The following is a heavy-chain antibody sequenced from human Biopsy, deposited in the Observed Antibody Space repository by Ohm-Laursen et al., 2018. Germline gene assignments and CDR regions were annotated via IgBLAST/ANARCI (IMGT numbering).Heavy chain of an antibody. V-gene: IGHV1-69*13. Sequence: SVKVSCKVSGGTFSSFGISWVRQAPGQGLEWMGEINSMFGTTNYAQTFQGRITITADESTSTAYMEVSSLRSEDTAVYYCAKRGVERGRPLAYWGQGTLVTVSS. D-gene: IGHD1-1*01. CDR2: INSMFGTT. CDR1: GGTFSSFG. J-gene: IGHJ4*02. CDR3: AKRGVERGRPLAY.